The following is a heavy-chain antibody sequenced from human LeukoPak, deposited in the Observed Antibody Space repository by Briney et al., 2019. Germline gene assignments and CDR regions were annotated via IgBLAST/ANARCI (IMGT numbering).Heavy chain of an antibody. CDR3: ARKMVRGVSGFDY. J-gene: IGHJ4*02. Sequence: ASVKVSCKASGYTFTGYYMHWVRQAPGQGLEWMGWINPNSGGTNYAQKFQGWVTMTRDTSISTAYMELSRLRSDDTAVYYCARKMVRGVSGFDYWGQGTLVTVSS. CDR1: GYTFTGYY. D-gene: IGHD3-10*01. V-gene: IGHV1-2*04. CDR2: INPNSGGT.